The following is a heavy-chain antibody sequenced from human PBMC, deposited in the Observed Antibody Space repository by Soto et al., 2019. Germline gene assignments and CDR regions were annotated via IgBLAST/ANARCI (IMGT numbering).Heavy chain of an antibody. Sequence: QVQLVESGGGVVQPGRSLRLSCAASGFTFSSYGMHWVRQAPGKRLEWVAVIWYDGSNKYYADSVKGRFTISRDNSKNALYLQMNSLRAEDTAVYYCARAPKRIAARGYAFDIWGQGTMVTVSS. V-gene: IGHV3-33*01. D-gene: IGHD6-6*01. CDR2: IWYDGSNK. CDR1: GFTFSSYG. J-gene: IGHJ3*02. CDR3: ARAPKRIAARGYAFDI.